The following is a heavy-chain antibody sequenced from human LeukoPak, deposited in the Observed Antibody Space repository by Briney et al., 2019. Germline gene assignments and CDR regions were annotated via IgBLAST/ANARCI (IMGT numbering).Heavy chain of an antibody. J-gene: IGHJ4*02. CDR3: ARDPHRDSTDPAFDY. Sequence: ASVKVSCKASGYTFTGYYMHWVRQAPGQGLEWMGWINPNSGGTNYAQKFQGRVTMTRDTSISTAYMELSRLRSDDTAMYYCARDPHRDSTDPAFDYWGQGTLVTVSS. V-gene: IGHV1-2*02. D-gene: IGHD4-17*01. CDR2: INPNSGGT. CDR1: GYTFTGYY.